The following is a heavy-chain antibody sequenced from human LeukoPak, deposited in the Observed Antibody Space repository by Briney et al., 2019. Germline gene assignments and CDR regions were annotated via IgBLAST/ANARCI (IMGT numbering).Heavy chain of an antibody. J-gene: IGHJ6*03. Sequence: SVKVSCKASGGTFSSYAISWVRQAPGQGLEWMGGIIPIFGTANYAQKFQGGVTITADESTSTAYMELSSLRSEDTAVYYCARSPWDCSSTNCYDYYYYMDVWGKGTTVTVSS. V-gene: IGHV1-69*01. CDR1: GGTFSSYA. CDR2: IIPIFGTA. D-gene: IGHD2-2*01. CDR3: ARSPWDCSSTNCYDYYYYMDV.